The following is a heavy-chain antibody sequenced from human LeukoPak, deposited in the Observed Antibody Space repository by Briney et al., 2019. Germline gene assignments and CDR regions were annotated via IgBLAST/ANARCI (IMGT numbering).Heavy chain of an antibody. J-gene: IGHJ4*02. D-gene: IGHD3-16*01. CDR2: ISSSGSTR. Sequence: GGSLRLSCAASGLSFSDYYMSWIRQAPGKGLEWISYISSSGSTRYYAESVKGRFTISRDNAKNLLYLQMNSLRAEDTAVYYCARDALTYYDYVWGSHTPYFDYWGQGTLVTVSS. CDR1: GLSFSDYY. V-gene: IGHV3-11*04. CDR3: ARDALTYYDYVWGSHTPYFDY.